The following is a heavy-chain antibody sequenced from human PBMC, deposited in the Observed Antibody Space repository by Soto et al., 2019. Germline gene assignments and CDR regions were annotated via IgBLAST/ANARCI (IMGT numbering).Heavy chain of an antibody. CDR2: INHSGST. Sequence: QVQLQQWGAGLLKPSETLSLTCAVYGGSFSGYYWSWIRQPPGKGLEWIGEINHSGSTNYNPSLKSRFTISVDTSKNQLSLKLSSVTAADTAVYYCARAPNSSGYTASFDYWGQGTLVTVSS. V-gene: IGHV4-34*01. J-gene: IGHJ4*02. CDR1: GGSFSGYY. D-gene: IGHD3-22*01. CDR3: ARAPNSSGYTASFDY.